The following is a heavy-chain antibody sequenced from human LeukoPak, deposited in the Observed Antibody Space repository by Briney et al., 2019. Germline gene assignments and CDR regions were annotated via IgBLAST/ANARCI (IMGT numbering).Heavy chain of an antibody. CDR2: INSDGSEG. CDR3: ANSISLTQ. D-gene: IGHD3-9*01. Sequence: GGSLRLSCAVSGFTFSGFWMSWSRQAPGKGLEWVASINSDGSEGYYADVVKGRFTISRDNAKNSLYLQMNTLRADDTAVYYCANSISLTQWGRGTLVTVSS. V-gene: IGHV3-7*03. CDR1: GFTFSGFW. J-gene: IGHJ4*02.